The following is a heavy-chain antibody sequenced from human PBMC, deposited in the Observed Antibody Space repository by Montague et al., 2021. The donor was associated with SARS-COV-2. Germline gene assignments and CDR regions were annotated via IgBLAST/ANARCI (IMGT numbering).Heavy chain of an antibody. J-gene: IGHJ4*02. D-gene: IGHD3-16*01. CDR3: VRDGGNWYYFDY. Sequence: SETLSLTCSISGVSITSYYWSWVRQPAGKGLEWIGHIYASGSTNYSPSLKSLARLSIDNPKNQFSLKLESLTAADTAVYYCVRDGGNWYYFDYWGQGALVTVSS. CDR1: GVSITSYY. V-gene: IGHV4-4*07. CDR2: IYASGST.